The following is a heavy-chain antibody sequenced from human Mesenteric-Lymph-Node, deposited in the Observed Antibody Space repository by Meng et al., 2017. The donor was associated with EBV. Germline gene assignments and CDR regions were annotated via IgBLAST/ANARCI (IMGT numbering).Heavy chain of an antibody. CDR2: IYYSGTT. Sequence: QLHLQESGPGLVRPSGTLSPICTVSSDSISSTSYHWGWIRQPPGKGLEWIGSIYYSGTTYFNPSLESRVSISVDTSKKQFSLRLTSVTAADTAVYYCARQYGSSFDYWGQGTLVTVSS. D-gene: IGHD3-10*01. CDR3: ARQYGSSFDY. V-gene: IGHV4-39*01. CDR1: SDSISSTSYH. J-gene: IGHJ4*02.